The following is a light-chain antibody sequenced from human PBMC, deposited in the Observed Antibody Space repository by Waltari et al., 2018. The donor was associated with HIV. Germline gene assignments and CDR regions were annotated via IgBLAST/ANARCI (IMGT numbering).Light chain of an antibody. CDR1: NSNIGTRP. CDR3: ASWDDSLNGVI. J-gene: IGLJ2*01. CDR2: RSD. V-gene: IGLV1-44*01. Sequence: QSVLTQPPSASGTPGQRLTISCSVRNSNIGTRPVNWYQQLAGSAPKLLIYRSDLRPSGVPDRFSGSKSATSASLAISGLQSEDEATYYCASWDDSLNGVIFGGGTELTVL.